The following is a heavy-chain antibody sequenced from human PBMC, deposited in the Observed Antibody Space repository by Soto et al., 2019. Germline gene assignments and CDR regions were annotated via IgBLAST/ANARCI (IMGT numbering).Heavy chain of an antibody. J-gene: IGHJ4*02. D-gene: IGHD4-17*01. Sequence: GESLKISCKGSGYSFTSYWIGWVRQMPGKGLEWMGIIYPGDSDTRYSPSFQGQVTISADKSISTAYLQWSSLKASDTAMYYCARQVTYGEYVGYYFDYWGQGTLVTVSS. CDR2: IYPGDSDT. CDR3: ARQVTYGEYVGYYFDY. CDR1: GYSFTSYW. V-gene: IGHV5-51*01.